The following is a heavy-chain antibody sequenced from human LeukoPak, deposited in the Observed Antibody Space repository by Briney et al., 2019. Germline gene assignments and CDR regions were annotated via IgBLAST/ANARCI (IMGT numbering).Heavy chain of an antibody. D-gene: IGHD2-15*01. Sequence: GGSLRLSCAASGFTFSDYYMSWIRQAPGKGLEWVAVIWYDGSNKYYADSVKGRFTISRDNSKNTLYLQMNSLRAEDTAVYYCARIKDIVVGGHGAFDIWGQGTMVTVSS. J-gene: IGHJ3*02. V-gene: IGHV3-33*08. CDR3: ARIKDIVVGGHGAFDI. CDR1: GFTFSDYY. CDR2: IWYDGSNK.